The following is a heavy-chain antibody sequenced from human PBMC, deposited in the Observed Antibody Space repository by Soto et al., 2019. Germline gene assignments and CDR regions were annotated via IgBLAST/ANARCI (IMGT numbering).Heavy chain of an antibody. CDR2: IYYSGST. J-gene: IGHJ5*02. CDR1: GGSISSGDYY. CDR3: ARHGFTVTSP. V-gene: IGHV4-30-4*01. D-gene: IGHD4-17*01. Sequence: QVQLQESGPGLVKPSQTLSLTCTVSGGSISSGDYYWSWIRQPPGKGLEWIGYIYYSGSTYYNPSLKRRVTISVESSKTQSSLKLSSVTAADTAVYYCARHGFTVTSPWGQGTLVTVSS.